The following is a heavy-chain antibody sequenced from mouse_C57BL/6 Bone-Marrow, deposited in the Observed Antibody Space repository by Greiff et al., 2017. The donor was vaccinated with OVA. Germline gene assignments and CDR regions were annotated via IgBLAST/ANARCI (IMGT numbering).Heavy chain of an antibody. CDR1: GYTFTDYY. CDR3: DRWLPFAYYFDY. Sequence: VQLQQSGPELVKPGASVKISCKASGYTFTDYYMNWVKQSHGKSLEWIGDINPNNGGTSYNQKFKGKATLTVDKSSSTAYMELRSLTSKDSEVDDCDRWLPFAYYFDYWGQGTALTVSS. CDR2: INPNNGGT. D-gene: IGHD2-2*01. J-gene: IGHJ2*01. V-gene: IGHV1-26*01.